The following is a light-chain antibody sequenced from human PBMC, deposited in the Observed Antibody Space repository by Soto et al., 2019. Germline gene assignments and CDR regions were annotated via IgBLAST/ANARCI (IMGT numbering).Light chain of an antibody. CDR2: DVS. Sequence: QSALTQPRSVSGSPGQSVTISCTGTSSDVGGYNYVSWYQQHPGKAPKVMIYDVSERHSGVPDRFSGSKSGNTASLTISGLQAEDEADYYCCSYAGSPRYVLGTGTKLTVL. CDR3: CSYAGSPRYV. J-gene: IGLJ1*01. CDR1: SSDVGGYNY. V-gene: IGLV2-11*01.